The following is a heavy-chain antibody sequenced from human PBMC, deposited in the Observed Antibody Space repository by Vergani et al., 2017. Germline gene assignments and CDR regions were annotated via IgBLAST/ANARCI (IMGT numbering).Heavy chain of an antibody. CDR3: ARENSSGWYGIDY. J-gene: IGHJ4*02. D-gene: IGHD6-19*01. CDR2: IYTSGST. Sequence: QVQLPESGPGLVKPSGTLSLTCAVSGGSISSSYYWSWIRQPAGKGLEWIGRIYTSGSTNYNPSLKSRVTISVDTSKNQFSLKLSSVTAADTAVYYCARENSSGWYGIDYWGQGTLVTVSS. V-gene: IGHV4-61*02. CDR1: GGSISSSYY.